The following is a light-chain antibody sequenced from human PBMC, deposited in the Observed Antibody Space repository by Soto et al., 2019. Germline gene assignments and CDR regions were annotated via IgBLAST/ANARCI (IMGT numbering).Light chain of an antibody. V-gene: IGLV2-11*01. Sequence: QSVLTQPRSVSGSPGQSVTISCTGTSSDVGGYDYVSWYQQHPGKAPKLIIYDVTKRPSGVPDRFSGSKSGITASLTVSGLQAEDEADYYCCSYAGRYTSIFGGGTQLTVL. CDR3: CSYAGRYTSI. CDR1: SSDVGGYDY. CDR2: DVT. J-gene: IGLJ2*01.